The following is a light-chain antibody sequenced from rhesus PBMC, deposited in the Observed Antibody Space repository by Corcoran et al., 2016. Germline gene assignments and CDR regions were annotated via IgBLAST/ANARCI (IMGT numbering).Light chain of an antibody. CDR3: MQGIHLPYT. CDR2: EVS. J-gene: IGKJ2*01. CDR1: QSLLHRSGKTS. Sequence: DVVMTQTPLSLPVTPGEPASISCRSSQSLLHRSGKTSLSWFLQKPGQSPQLFLYEVSNRASGVPARFSGSGSGTDFTLKISRVEAEDVGIYYCMQGIHLPYTFGQGTKVEIK. V-gene: IGKV2S15*01.